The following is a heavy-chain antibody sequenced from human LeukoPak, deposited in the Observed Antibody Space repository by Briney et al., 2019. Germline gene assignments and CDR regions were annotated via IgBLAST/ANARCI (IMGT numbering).Heavy chain of an antibody. CDR2: VYYSVST. D-gene: IGHD3-10*01. V-gene: IGHV4-59*11. J-gene: IGHJ3*02. CDR1: GGSISSSHY. Sequence: SETLSLTCTVSGGSISSSHYWSWIRQPPGKGLEWIGYVYYSVSTNYNPSLKSRVTISLDTSKNQFSLKLSSVTAADTAVYYCAREPRAEVHGAFDIWGQGTMVTVSS. CDR3: AREPRAEVHGAFDI.